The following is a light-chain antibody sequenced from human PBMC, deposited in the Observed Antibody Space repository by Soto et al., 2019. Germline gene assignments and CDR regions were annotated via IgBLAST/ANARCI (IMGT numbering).Light chain of an antibody. CDR3: AAWDDSLNGPG. V-gene: IGLV1-44*01. CDR1: GSNIGSNT. J-gene: IGLJ3*02. Sequence: QSVLTQPPSASGTPGQRVTISCSGSGSNIGSNTVNWYQQLPGTAPKLLIYSSNQRPSGVPDRFSGSKSGTSASLAISGLQSEDEADYYCAAWDDSLNGPGFGGGTKVTVL. CDR2: SSN.